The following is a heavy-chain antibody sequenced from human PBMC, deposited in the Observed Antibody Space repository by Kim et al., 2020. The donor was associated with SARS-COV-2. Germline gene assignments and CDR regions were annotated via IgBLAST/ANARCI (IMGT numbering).Heavy chain of an antibody. V-gene: IGHV1-69*13. D-gene: IGHD2-15*01. Sequence: SVKVSCKASGGTFSSYAISWVRQAPGQGLEWMGGIIPIFGTANYAQKFQGRVTITADESTSTAYMELSSLRSEDTAVYYCARGKGVGYCSGGSCPFDYWGQGTLVTVSS. CDR1: GGTFSSYA. CDR3: ARGKGVGYCSGGSCPFDY. CDR2: IIPIFGTA. J-gene: IGHJ4*02.